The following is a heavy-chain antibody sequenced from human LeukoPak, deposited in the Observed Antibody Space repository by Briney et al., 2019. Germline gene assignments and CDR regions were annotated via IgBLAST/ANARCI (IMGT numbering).Heavy chain of an antibody. CDR2: ISGSAGST. D-gene: IGHD1-26*01. V-gene: IGHV3-23*01. CDR1: GYSISSGYY. Sequence: PSETLSLTCTVSGYSISSGYYWGWIRQPPGKGLEWVSGISGSAGSTNYADSVKGRFTISRDNSKNTLYLQMNSLSAEDTAVYYCAKDWGYSKGWYSHWGQGTLVTVSS. J-gene: IGHJ4*02. CDR3: AKDWGYSKGWYSH.